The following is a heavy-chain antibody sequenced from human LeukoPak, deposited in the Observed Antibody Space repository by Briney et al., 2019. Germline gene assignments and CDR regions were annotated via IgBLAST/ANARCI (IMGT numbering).Heavy chain of an antibody. J-gene: IGHJ4*02. V-gene: IGHV1-2*02. CDR2: INPNSGDT. CDR3: ARGSYPRTWFDY. Sequence: ASVKVSCKASGYTFTGYYMHWVRQAPGQGLEWMGWINPNSGDTNYAQNFQGRVTMTRDTSISTAYMELSRLRSDDTAVYYCARGSYPRTWFDYWGQGTLVTVSS. CDR1: GYTFTGYY.